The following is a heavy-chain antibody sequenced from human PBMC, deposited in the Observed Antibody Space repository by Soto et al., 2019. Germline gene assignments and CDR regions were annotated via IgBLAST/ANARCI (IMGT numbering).Heavy chain of an antibody. Sequence: HVQLVQSGAEVKKPGASVNVSCKASGYTFTVYYMHWVRQAPGQGLEWMGWINPKSGGTMYPQKLQGRVTMTWDTSISTAYMALTRLRSDDTAVYYFARDLAKGGVSAGFDYWGQGTLVTVSS. V-gene: IGHV1-2*02. CDR1: GYTFTVYY. CDR2: INPKSGGT. D-gene: IGHD2-8*01. J-gene: IGHJ4*02. CDR3: ARDLAKGGVSAGFDY.